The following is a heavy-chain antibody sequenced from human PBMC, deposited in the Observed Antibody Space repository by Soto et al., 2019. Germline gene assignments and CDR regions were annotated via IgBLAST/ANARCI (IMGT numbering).Heavy chain of an antibody. D-gene: IGHD2-21*02. J-gene: IGHJ4*02. V-gene: IGHV1-58*01. CDR2: IIVGSGRT. Sequence: QIQLVQSGPEVKKPGTSVKVSCKTSGFTFINSAVQWVRQARGQPLEWVGWIIVGSGRTNYAQSLQGRATITRDMSTSTAYMELSSLTSDDTAVYYCAAELYIGGDCCHFDYWGKGSLVTVSS. CDR3: AAELYIGGDCCHFDY. CDR1: GFTFINSA.